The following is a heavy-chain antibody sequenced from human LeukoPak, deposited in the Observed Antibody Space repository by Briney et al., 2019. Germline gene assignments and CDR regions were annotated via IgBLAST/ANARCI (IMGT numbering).Heavy chain of an antibody. Sequence: PSETLSLTCTVSGRPLSSSSYYWGWIRQPPGKGLEWIGYIYDIGTTNYNPSLKTRVTMSVDTSNNQFSLKLSSVTAADTAVYYCATGVHGITAAGDYYFDYWGQGTLVTVSS. V-gene: IGHV4-61*01. CDR1: GRPLSSSSYY. CDR3: ATGVHGITAAGDYYFDY. J-gene: IGHJ4*02. D-gene: IGHD6-13*01. CDR2: IYDIGTT.